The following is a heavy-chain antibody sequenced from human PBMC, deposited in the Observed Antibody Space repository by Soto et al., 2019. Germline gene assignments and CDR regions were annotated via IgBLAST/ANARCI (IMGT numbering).Heavy chain of an antibody. Sequence: QVQLVQSGAEVKRPGSSVKVSCKASGDTFNFYSINWVRQAPGLGLEWMGRVNPIVSMSNYAQKSQGRVTMTADTSTSTAYMELSSLRSAHTAIYYCASSYGSGYRAFDYWGQGALVTVSS. J-gene: IGHJ4*02. CDR3: ASSYGSGYRAFDY. V-gene: IGHV1-69*02. CDR2: VNPIVSMS. CDR1: GDTFNFYS. D-gene: IGHD3-10*01.